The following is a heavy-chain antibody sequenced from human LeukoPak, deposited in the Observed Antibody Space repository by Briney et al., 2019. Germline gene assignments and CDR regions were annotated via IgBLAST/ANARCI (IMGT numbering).Heavy chain of an antibody. CDR2: INHSGST. CDR1: GGSFSGYY. D-gene: IGHD3-22*01. CDR3: AYGSSGYYDGKLDY. Sequence: SETLSLTCAVYGGSFSGYYWSWIRQPPGKGLEWIGEINHSGSTDHNPSLKSRVTISVDTSENQFSLKLSSVTAADTAVYYCAYGSSGYYDGKLDYWGQGTLVTVSS. V-gene: IGHV4-34*01. J-gene: IGHJ4*02.